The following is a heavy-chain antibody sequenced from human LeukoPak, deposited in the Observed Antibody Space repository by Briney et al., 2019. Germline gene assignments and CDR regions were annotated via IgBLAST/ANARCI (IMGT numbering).Heavy chain of an antibody. Sequence: ASVKVSCKASGYTFTSYGISWVRQAPGQGLEWMGIINPSGGSTSYAQKFQGRVTMTRDMSTSTVYMELSSLRSEDTAVYYCAREGYSRGAFDIWGQGTMVTVSS. CDR3: AREGYSRGAFDI. V-gene: IGHV1-46*01. J-gene: IGHJ3*02. D-gene: IGHD6-19*01. CDR2: INPSGGST. CDR1: GYTFTSYG.